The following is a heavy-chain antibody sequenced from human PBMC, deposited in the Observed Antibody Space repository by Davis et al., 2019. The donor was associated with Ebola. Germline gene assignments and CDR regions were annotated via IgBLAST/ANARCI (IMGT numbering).Heavy chain of an antibody. J-gene: IGHJ4*02. CDR1: GFTFKSFD. CDR2: IKSDISYI. CDR3: ARKDFGDYAYSDY. D-gene: IGHD4-17*01. V-gene: IGHV3-21*01. Sequence: ESLKISCAASGFTFKSFDMNWIRQAPGGGLEWVASIKSDISYIHYAASVRGRFTVSRDNAQNSLYLQMSSLRVEDTAVYYCARKDFGDYAYSDYWGQGTLVTVSS.